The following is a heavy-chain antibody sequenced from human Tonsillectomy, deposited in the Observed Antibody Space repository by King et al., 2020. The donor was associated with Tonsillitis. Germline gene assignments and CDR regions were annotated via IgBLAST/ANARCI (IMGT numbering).Heavy chain of an antibody. J-gene: IGHJ5*02. Sequence: QLQESGPGLVRPSETLSLTCTVSGGSIRSHYWSWIRQPPGKGLEWIGNIYYSGSTYYNPSLRSRVTISVDTSRNHFLLKLRSVTAADTAMYYCAKASIAVAGRGWFDPWGQGTLVTVSS. D-gene: IGHD6-19*01. CDR3: AKASIAVAGRGWFDP. CDR2: IYYSGST. CDR1: GGSIRSHY. V-gene: IGHV4-59*04.